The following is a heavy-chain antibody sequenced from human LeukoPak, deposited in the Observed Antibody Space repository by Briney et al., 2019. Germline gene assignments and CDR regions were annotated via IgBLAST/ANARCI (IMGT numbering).Heavy chain of an antibody. CDR2: ISSSSSTI. Sequence: GGSLRLSCGASGFTLSTTAMGWVRQAPGKGLEWVSDISSSSSTIYYADSVKGRFTISRDNAKNSLYLQMNSLRAEDTAVYYCARIRYCSSTSCNPPSANYYYYGMDVWGQGTTVTLSS. CDR1: GFTLSTTA. J-gene: IGHJ6*02. D-gene: IGHD2-2*01. CDR3: ARIRYCSSTSCNPPSANYYYYGMDV. V-gene: IGHV3-48*01.